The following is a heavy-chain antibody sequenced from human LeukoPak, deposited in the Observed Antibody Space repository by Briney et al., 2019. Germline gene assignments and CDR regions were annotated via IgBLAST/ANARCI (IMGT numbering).Heavy chain of an antibody. V-gene: IGHV3-7*05. CDR3: AQPGGAVAVLDY. D-gene: IGHD6-19*01. Sequence: GGSLRLSCAASGVTVSSGSKYWGRQAPGKGLEWVANIKQDGSEKYYVDSVKGRFTSSRDNAKNSLYLQMNSQRAHGTAVYYYAQPGGAVAVLDYWGQGTLVTVSS. CDR2: IKQDGSEK. J-gene: IGHJ4*02. CDR1: GVTVSSGS.